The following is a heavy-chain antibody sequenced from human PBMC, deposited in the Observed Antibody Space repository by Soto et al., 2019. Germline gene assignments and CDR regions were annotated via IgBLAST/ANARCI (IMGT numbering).Heavy chain of an antibody. V-gene: IGHV3-23*01. D-gene: IGHD2-2*02. CDR1: GFSFSSYA. J-gene: IGHJ4*02. Sequence: DVQLLESGGGWVQPGGSLRVSCGASGFSFSSYAMSWVRQAPGKGLEWVSAISGSGVSTYYADSVKGRFTISRDNSKNTLYLQMNSLRAADTAVYYCAKRTSTTCYTFDHWGQGTLVTVSS. CDR2: ISGSGVST. CDR3: AKRTSTTCYTFDH.